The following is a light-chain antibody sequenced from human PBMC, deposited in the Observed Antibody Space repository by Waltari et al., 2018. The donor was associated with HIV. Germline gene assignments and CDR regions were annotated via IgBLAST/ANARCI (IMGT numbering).Light chain of an antibody. Sequence: QSALTQPASVSGSPGQSMTISCTGTSSDFGSYNLVSWYQQHPGKAPKLMIYEVSKRPSVVSNRFSGSKSGNAASLTISGLQAEDEADYYCCSYAGTSTVVFGGGTKLPVL. J-gene: IGLJ2*01. V-gene: IGLV2-23*02. CDR1: SSDFGSYNL. CDR3: CSYAGTSTVV. CDR2: EVS.